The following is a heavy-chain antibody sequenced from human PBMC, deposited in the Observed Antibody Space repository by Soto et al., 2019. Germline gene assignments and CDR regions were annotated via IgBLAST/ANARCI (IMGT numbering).Heavy chain of an antibody. Sequence: SETLSLTCAVYGGSFSGYYWSWIRQPPGKGLEWIGEINHSGSTNYNPSLKSRVTISVDTSKNQSSLKLSPVTAADTAVYYCARAPKVPTKNWFDPWGQGTLVTVSS. J-gene: IGHJ5*02. CDR2: INHSGST. V-gene: IGHV4-34*01. CDR3: ARAPKVPTKNWFDP. CDR1: GGSFSGYY.